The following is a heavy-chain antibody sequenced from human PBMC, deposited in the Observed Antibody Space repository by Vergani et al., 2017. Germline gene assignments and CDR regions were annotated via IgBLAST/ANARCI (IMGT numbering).Heavy chain of an antibody. Sequence: QVQLVQSGAEVKKPGASVKVSCEASGYTFTSYDINWVRQATGQGLEWMGWMNPNSGNTGYAQKFQGRVTMTSNTSISTAYMELSSLRSEDTAVYYCARRRLSSSSPWFDPWGQGTLVTVSS. CDR3: ARRRLSSSSPWFDP. CDR1: GYTFTSYD. V-gene: IGHV1-8*01. D-gene: IGHD6-6*01. J-gene: IGHJ5*02. CDR2: MNPNSGNT.